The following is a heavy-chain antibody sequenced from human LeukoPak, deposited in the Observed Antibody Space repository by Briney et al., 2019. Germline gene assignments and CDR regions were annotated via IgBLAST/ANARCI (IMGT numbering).Heavy chain of an antibody. CDR2: IYPADSDI. J-gene: IGHJ5*02. V-gene: IGHV5-51*01. Sequence: GESLKISCKGSGYSFTSYWIGWVRQMPGKGLEWMGIIYPADSDIRYSPSFQGQVTISADKSISTAYLQWSSLKASDTAMYYCARQEYCSGGSCYTWSDPWGQGTLVTVSS. CDR1: GYSFTSYW. D-gene: IGHD2-15*01. CDR3: ARQEYCSGGSCYTWSDP.